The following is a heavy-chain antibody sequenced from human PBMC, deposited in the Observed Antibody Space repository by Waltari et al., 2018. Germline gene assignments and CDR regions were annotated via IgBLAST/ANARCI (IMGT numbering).Heavy chain of an antibody. Sequence: EVQLVESGGGLVKPGGSLRLSCAASGFTFSSYSMNWVRQAPGKGLEWVSSISSSSSYIYYSDSVKGRFTISRDNAKNSLFLQMNSRRAEDTAVYYCAREQEWLRLPCGYFDLWGRGTLVTVSS. V-gene: IGHV3-21*01. CDR1: GFTFSSYS. J-gene: IGHJ2*01. CDR3: AREQEWLRLPCGYFDL. CDR2: ISSSSSYI. D-gene: IGHD5-12*01.